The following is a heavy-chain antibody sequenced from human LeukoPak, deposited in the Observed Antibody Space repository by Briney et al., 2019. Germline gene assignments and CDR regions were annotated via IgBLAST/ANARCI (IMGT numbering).Heavy chain of an antibody. CDR3: ARACSGGSCYSDNWLDP. CDR2: INPDSGGT. V-gene: IGHV1-2*06. Sequence: ASVKVSCKASGYTFTGYYLHWVRQAPGQGLEWMGRINPDSGGTNYAQNFRGRVTMTRDTSISTAYMELNRVTSDDTAVYYCARACSGGSCYSDNWLDPWGQGTLVTVSS. D-gene: IGHD2-15*01. J-gene: IGHJ5*02. CDR1: GYTFTGYY.